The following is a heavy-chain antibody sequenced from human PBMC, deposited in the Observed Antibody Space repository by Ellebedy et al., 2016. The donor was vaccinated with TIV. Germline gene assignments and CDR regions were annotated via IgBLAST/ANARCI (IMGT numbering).Heavy chain of an antibody. CDR1: GGAFRGHF. Sequence: SETLSLXCPVEGGAFRGHFWSWIRQSPGKGLEWIGAINHSGSTDYNPSLKSRVTISVDTSKNQFSLNLTSVTAADTALYYCARALAGSNKVTYHFGMDVWGQGTTVTVS. J-gene: IGHJ6*02. D-gene: IGHD2-21*02. V-gene: IGHV4-34*01. CDR3: ARALAGSNKVTYHFGMDV. CDR2: INHSGST.